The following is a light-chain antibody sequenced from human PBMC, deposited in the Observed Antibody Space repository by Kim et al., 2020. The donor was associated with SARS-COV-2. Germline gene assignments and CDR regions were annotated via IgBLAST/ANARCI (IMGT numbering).Light chain of an antibody. Sequence: SYELTQPPSVSVSPGQTARITCSGDALPKQYAYWFQQKPGQAPVVLIYEDTERPSGIPERFSGSTSGTTVTLTISAVQAEDEADYYCQSADSSDTFWVF. V-gene: IGLV3-25*03. J-gene: IGLJ3*02. CDR2: EDT. CDR1: ALPKQY. CDR3: QSADSSDTFWV.